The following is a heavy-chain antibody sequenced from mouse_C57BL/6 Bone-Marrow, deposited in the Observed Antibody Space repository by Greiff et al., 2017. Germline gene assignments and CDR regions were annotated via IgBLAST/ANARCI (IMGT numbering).Heavy chain of an antibody. Sequence: EVQLQQSVAELVRPGASVKLSCTASGFNFKNSYMHWVKQRPEQGLEWIGRIDPADGNTNYTPKFQGKATITANTSSNTAYLQLSSRTSEDTAIYYCARGLYGNSWFAYWGPGTLVTVS. V-gene: IGHV14-3*01. J-gene: IGHJ3*01. CDR2: IDPADGNT. CDR1: GFNFKNSY. CDR3: ARGLYGNSWFAY. D-gene: IGHD2-1*01.